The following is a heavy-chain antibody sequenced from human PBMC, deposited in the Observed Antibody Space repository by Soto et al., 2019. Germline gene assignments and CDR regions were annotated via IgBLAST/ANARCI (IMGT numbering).Heavy chain of an antibody. J-gene: IGHJ6*02. D-gene: IGHD2-2*01. Sequence: PSETLSLTCTVSGGSISSGGYYWSWIRQHPGKGLEWIGYIYYSGSTYYNPSLKSRVTISVDTSKNQFSLKLSSVTAADTAVYYCARDRYCSSTSCYGGASDYYYGMDVWGQGTTITVSS. CDR3: ARDRYCSSTSCYGGASDYYYGMDV. CDR1: GGSISSGGYY. V-gene: IGHV4-31*03. CDR2: IYYSGST.